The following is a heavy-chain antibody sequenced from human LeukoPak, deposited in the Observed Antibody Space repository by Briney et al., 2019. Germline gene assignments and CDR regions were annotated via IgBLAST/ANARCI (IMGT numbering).Heavy chain of an antibody. J-gene: IGHJ4*02. V-gene: IGHV4-59*12. CDR3: AREPGYGDPTDY. Sequence: PSETLSLTCTVSGGSISSYYWSWIRQPPGKGLEWIGYIYYSGSTYYNPSLKSRVTISVDTSKNQFSLKLSSVTAADTAVYYCAREPGYGDPTDYWGQGTLVTVSS. CDR1: GGSISSYY. CDR2: IYYSGST. D-gene: IGHD4-17*01.